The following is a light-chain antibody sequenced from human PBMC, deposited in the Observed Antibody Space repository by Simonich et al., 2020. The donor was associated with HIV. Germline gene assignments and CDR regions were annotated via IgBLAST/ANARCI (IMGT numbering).Light chain of an antibody. Sequence: DIVMTQSPDSLAVSLGERATINCKSSQSILYSSNNKNHLAWYQQKPGHPPRLLIYWASTRESGVPDRFSGSGSGTDFTLTISSLQAEDVAIYYCQQYYSTPPTFGQGTKVEIK. CDR2: WAS. CDR3: QQYYSTPPT. CDR1: QSILYSSNNKNH. J-gene: IGKJ1*01. V-gene: IGKV4-1*01.